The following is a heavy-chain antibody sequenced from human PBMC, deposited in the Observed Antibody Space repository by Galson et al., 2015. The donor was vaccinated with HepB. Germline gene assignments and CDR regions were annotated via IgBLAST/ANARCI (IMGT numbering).Heavy chain of an antibody. CDR1: GFTFSSYA. Sequence: SLRLSCAASGFTFSSYAMSWVRQAPGKGLEWVSAISGSGGSTYYADSVKGRFTISRDNSKNTLYLQMNNLRAEDTAVYYCAIEYYYDSSGYRAFDYWGQGTLVTVSS. CDR2: ISGSGGST. J-gene: IGHJ4*02. V-gene: IGHV3-23*01. CDR3: AIEYYYDSSGYRAFDY. D-gene: IGHD3-22*01.